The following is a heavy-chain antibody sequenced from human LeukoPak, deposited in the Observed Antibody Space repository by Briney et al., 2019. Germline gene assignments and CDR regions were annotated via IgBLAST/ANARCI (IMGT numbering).Heavy chain of an antibody. CDR2: IYPGDSDT. CDR1: GYSFTSYW. Sequence: GESLKISCKGSGYSFTSYWIGWVRQMPGKGQEWMGIIYPGDSDTRYSPSFQGQVTISADKSISTAYLQWSSLKASDTAMYYCARGSSGGYYYLAFDYWGQGTLVTVSS. D-gene: IGHD3-22*01. J-gene: IGHJ4*02. V-gene: IGHV5-51*01. CDR3: ARGSSGGYYYLAFDY.